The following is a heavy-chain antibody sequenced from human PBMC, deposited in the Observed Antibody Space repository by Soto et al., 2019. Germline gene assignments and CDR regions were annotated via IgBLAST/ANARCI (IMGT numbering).Heavy chain of an antibody. Sequence: SVKVSCKASGGTFSSYAISWVRQAPGQGLEWMGGIIPIFGTANYAQKFQGRVTITADKSTSTAYMELSSLRSEDTAVYYCVKGRDRSSSSWFDPWGQGTLVTVSS. V-gene: IGHV1-69*06. CDR3: VKGRDRSSSSWFDP. J-gene: IGHJ5*02. CDR2: IIPIFGTA. D-gene: IGHD6-6*01. CDR1: GGTFSSYA.